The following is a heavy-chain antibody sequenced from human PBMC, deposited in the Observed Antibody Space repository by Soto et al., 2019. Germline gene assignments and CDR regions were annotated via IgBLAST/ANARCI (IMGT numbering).Heavy chain of an antibody. D-gene: IGHD1-7*01. Sequence: QVQLQESGPGLVKPSGTLSLTCAVSSGSISSSNWWSWVRQPPGKGLGGIGEIYHSGSTNYNPSLKSRLTIAVNKTKNQFSLKLSSVTAADTTVYYCARVRALDWNYNYYFDYWGQGTLVTVSS. V-gene: IGHV4-4*02. J-gene: IGHJ4*02. CDR1: SGSISSSNW. CDR3: ARVRALDWNYNYYFDY. CDR2: IYHSGST.